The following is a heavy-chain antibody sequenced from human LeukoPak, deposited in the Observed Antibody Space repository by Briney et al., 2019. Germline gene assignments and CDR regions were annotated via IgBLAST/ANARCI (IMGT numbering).Heavy chain of an antibody. CDR2: INPNSGGT. D-gene: IGHD3-22*01. CDR1: GYTFTGYY. J-gene: IGHJ4*02. Sequence: GASVKVSCKASGYTFTGYYMHWVRQAPGQGLEWMGWINPNSGGTNYAQKFQGRLTMTRHTSISTAYMELSRLRSDDTAVYYCARGEGYYDSSGYTYCGQGTLVTVSS. V-gene: IGHV1-2*02. CDR3: ARGEGYYDSSGYTY.